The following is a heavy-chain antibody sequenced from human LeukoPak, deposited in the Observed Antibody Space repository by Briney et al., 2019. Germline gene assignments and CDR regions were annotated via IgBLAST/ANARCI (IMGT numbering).Heavy chain of an antibody. D-gene: IGHD3-16*02. Sequence: ASVKVSCKVSGYTLTELSMHWVRQAPGKGLEWMGGFDPEDGETIYAQKFQGRVTMTEDTSTDTAYMELSSLRSEDTDVYYCATGDPTETYDYVWGSYRYTDVLTAWGQGTLVTVSP. J-gene: IGHJ5*02. CDR3: ATGDPTETYDYVWGSYRYTDVLTA. CDR2: FDPEDGET. V-gene: IGHV1-24*01. CDR1: GYTLTELS.